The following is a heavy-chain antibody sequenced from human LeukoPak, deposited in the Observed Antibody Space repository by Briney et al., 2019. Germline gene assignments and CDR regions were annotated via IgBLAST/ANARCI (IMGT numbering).Heavy chain of an antibody. D-gene: IGHD4-17*01. J-gene: IGHJ5*02. V-gene: IGHV1-2*02. Sequence: ASVKVSCKVSAYTFTGYYMHWVRQAPGQGLEWMGWINPKSGGTNYAQKFQDRVTMTRDTSINTAYMDLSRLRSDDTAVYYCAREADYGDYVFWFDPWGQGTLVTVSS. CDR3: AREADYGDYVFWFDP. CDR2: INPKSGGT. CDR1: AYTFTGYY.